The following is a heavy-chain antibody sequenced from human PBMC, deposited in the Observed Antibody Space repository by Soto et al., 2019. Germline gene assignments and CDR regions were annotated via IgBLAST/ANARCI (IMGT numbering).Heavy chain of an antibody. V-gene: IGHV4-31*03. CDR2: IYYSGST. Sequence: PSETLSLTCTVSGGSINSGGYYWSWIRQHPGKGLEWIGYIYYSGSTNYNPSLKSRVTISVDTSKNQFSLKLSSVTAADTAVYYCARVRTAAAGVDYYYYGMDVWGQGTTVTVSS. D-gene: IGHD6-13*01. CDR3: ARVRTAAAGVDYYYYGMDV. CDR1: GGSINSGGYY. J-gene: IGHJ6*02.